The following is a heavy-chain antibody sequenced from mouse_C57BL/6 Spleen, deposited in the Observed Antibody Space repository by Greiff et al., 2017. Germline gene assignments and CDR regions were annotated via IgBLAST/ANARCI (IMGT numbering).Heavy chain of an antibody. J-gene: IGHJ4*01. CDR3: ARSYSGAMDY. D-gene: IGHD2-12*01. CDR1: GFNIKNTS. Sequence: VQLQQSVAELVRPGASVKLSCTASGFNIKNTSMHWVKQRPEQGLEWIGRIDPANGNTKYAPKFQGKATITADTSSNTAYLQLSSLTSEDTAIYYCARSYSGAMDYWGQGTSVTVSS. V-gene: IGHV14-3*01. CDR2: IDPANGNT.